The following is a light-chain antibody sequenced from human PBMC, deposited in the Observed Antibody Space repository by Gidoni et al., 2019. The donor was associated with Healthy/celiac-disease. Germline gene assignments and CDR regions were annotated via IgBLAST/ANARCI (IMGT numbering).Light chain of an antibody. CDR1: SSDVGGYNS. V-gene: IGLV2-14*03. Sequence: QSALPQPASVSWSPGQSITIPCTGTSSDVGGYNSVSWYQQHPGKAPKLMIYDVSNRPSGVSNRFSGSKSGNTASLTISGLQAEDEADYYCSSYTSSSTPYWVFGGGTKLTVL. CDR3: SSYTSSSTPYWV. CDR2: DVS. J-gene: IGLJ3*02.